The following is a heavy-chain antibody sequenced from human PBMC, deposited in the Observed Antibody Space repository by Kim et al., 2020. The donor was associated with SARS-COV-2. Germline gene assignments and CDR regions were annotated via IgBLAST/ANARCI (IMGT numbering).Heavy chain of an antibody. CDR3: ARSAGGGYYDY. V-gene: IGHV4-59*10. J-gene: IGHJ4*02. D-gene: IGHD6-13*01. Sequence: NYNPSLKSRVTMSVDTSKNQVSLKLSSVTAADTAVYYCARSAGGGYYDYWGQGTLVTVSS.